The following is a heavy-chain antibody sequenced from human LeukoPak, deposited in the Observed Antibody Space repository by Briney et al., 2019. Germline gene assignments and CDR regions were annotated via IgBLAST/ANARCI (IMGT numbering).Heavy chain of an antibody. V-gene: IGHV1-8*03. D-gene: IGHD6-6*01. CDR1: GYTSTSYD. CDR3: ARGHCPNSSSSGCFDY. CDR2: MNPNSGNT. Sequence: ASVKVSCKASGYTSTSYDINWVRQATGQGLEWMGWMNPNSGNTGYAQRFQGRVTITRNTSISTAYMEVSSLRSEDTAVYYCARGHCPNSSSSGCFDYWGQGTLVTVSS. J-gene: IGHJ4*02.